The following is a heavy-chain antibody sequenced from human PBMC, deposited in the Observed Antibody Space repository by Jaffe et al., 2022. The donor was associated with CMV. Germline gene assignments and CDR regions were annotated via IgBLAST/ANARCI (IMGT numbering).Heavy chain of an antibody. Sequence: EVQLVESGGGLVQPGGSLRLSCAASGFTFSSYAMSWVRQAPGKGLEWVSGISGSGGSTHYADSVKGRFTVSRDNSKNTLYLQMNSLRAEDTAVYYCAKDTRPGQWLVEFYFDYWGQGILVTVSS. V-gene: IGHV3-23*04. CDR2: ISGSGGST. J-gene: IGHJ4*02. CDR3: AKDTRPGQWLVEFYFDY. D-gene: IGHD6-19*01. CDR1: GFTFSSYA.